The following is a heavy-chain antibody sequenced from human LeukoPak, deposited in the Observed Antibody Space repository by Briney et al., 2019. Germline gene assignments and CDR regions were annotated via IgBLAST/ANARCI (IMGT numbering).Heavy chain of an antibody. V-gene: IGHV3-23*01. Sequence: GGSLRLSCAASGFTFSNFAMSWVRQAPGKGLEWVSAMSSVTYYADSVKGRFTISRDDSKSTLFLQMSSLRAEDTAVYYCAKAFFSGSGGNHKHFDSWGQGTLVTVSS. CDR2: MSSVT. J-gene: IGHJ4*02. D-gene: IGHD3-10*01. CDR1: GFTFSNFA. CDR3: AKAFFSGSGGNHKHFDS.